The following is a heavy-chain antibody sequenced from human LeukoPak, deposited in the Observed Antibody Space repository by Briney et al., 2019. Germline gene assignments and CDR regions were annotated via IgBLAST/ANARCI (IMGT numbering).Heavy chain of an antibody. J-gene: IGHJ4*02. CDR3: VKGRISEDGLDF. D-gene: IGHD6-13*01. V-gene: IGHV3-23*01. CDR2: ISSSGNT. CDR1: GFTFSRSA. Sequence: GGSLRLSCTASGFTFSRSAMTWVRQTPGKGLDWVSSISSSGNTYYADSVKGRFTISRDNSKNMLYLQMNSLRAEDTAVYYCVKGRISEDGLDFWGQGTLVTVSS.